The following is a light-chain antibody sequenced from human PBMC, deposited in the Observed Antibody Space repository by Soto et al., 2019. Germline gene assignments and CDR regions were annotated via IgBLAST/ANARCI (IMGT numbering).Light chain of an antibody. J-gene: IGKJ5*01. Sequence: EIVLTQSPGTLSLSPGERATLSCRASQSVTTQLAWYQQKPGQAPRLLIYDASNRATGIPARFSGSGSGTDFTLTIGSLEPEDFAVYYCQQRSNWPITFGQGTRLEIK. CDR2: DAS. CDR1: QSVTTQ. V-gene: IGKV3-11*01. CDR3: QQRSNWPIT.